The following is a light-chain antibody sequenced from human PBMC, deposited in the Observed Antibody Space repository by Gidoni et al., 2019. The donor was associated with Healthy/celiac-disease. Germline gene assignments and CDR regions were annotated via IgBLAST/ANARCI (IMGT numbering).Light chain of an antibody. Sequence: DIVLTQSPLSLPVTPGEPASISCRSSQSLLHSNGYYYLDWYLQKPEQSPQLLIYSGSNRAPGVAGRFSGSGSGTDFTLKISRVEAEDVGVYYCMQALQTPSFGQGTKLEIK. V-gene: IGKV2-28*01. CDR2: SGS. J-gene: IGKJ2*01. CDR1: QSLLHSNGYYY. CDR3: MQALQTPS.